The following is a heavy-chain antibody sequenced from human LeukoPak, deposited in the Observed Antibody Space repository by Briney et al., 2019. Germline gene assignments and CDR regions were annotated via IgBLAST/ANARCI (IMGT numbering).Heavy chain of an antibody. CDR2: IYSGGAT. J-gene: IGHJ4*02. CDR3: ARGRFSEPDDY. D-gene: IGHD3-3*01. CDR1: EFSVSSNY. Sequence: PGGGLRLSCAVSEFSVSSNYMNWVRQAPGKGLEWVSVIYSGGATYYADYVRGRFTISRDNSKNMVSLQMTSLGAEDTAVYYCARGRFSEPDDYWGQGTLVTVPS. V-gene: IGHV3-53*01.